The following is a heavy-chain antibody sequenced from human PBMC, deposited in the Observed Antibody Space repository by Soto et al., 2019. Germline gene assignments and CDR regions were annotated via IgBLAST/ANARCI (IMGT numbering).Heavy chain of an antibody. Sequence: EVQLVESGGGLVKPGGSLRLSCAASGFTFSSYSMNWVRQAPGKGLEWVSYISSSSSTIYYADSVKGRFTISRDNAKNSLYLQMNSLRDEDTAVYYCARDCLAVGSYYYYGMDVWGQGTTVTVSS. CDR3: ARDCLAVGSYYYYGMDV. V-gene: IGHV3-48*02. J-gene: IGHJ6*02. CDR2: ISSSSSTI. CDR1: GFTFSSYS. D-gene: IGHD3-16*01.